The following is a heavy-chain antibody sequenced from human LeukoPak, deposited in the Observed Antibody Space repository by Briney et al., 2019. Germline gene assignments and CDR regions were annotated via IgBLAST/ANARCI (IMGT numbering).Heavy chain of an antibody. CDR1: GVTFDNYA. V-gene: IGHV3-23*01. J-gene: IGHJ4*02. CDR2: ISGSGDIK. D-gene: IGHD6-19*01. CDR3: AKEGAFGGSGALDY. Sequence: RGSLRLSCAASGVTFDNYAMNWGRQAPGRGLGWVSSISGSGDIKDFGDPVKGRFTISRDNSKNTVSLQMNSLRADDTAVYYCAKEGAFGGSGALDYWGQGTLVTVSS.